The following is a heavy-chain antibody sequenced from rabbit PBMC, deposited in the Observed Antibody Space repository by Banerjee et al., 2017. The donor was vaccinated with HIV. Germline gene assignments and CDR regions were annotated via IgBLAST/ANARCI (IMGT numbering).Heavy chain of an antibody. Sequence: QEQLKETGGGLVQPGGSLTLSCKASGFDFSSYWMSWVRQAPGKGLEWIGGIVAGSGSTDYASWAKGRFTISKTSSTTVFLQMTSLTAADTATYFCAREGYGMDLWGPGTLVTVS. V-gene: IGHV1S45*01. CDR3: AREGYGMDL. J-gene: IGHJ6*01. CDR1: GFDFSSYW. CDR2: IVAGSGST.